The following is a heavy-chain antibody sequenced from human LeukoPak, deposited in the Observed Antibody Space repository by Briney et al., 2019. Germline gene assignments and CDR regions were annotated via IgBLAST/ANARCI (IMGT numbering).Heavy chain of an antibody. D-gene: IGHD4-23*01. J-gene: IGHJ4*02. CDR3: VKDLGAHPLDDQLGNGFHY. CDR2: ISWYSFQI. CDR1: GFKVDESA. Sequence: GRSLRLTCEASGFKVDESAMHWVRQAPGKGLAWVASISWYSFQIHYADAVKGRFTISKDSARNSLFLQMDSLRSEDMALYYCVKDLGAHPLDDQLGNGFHYWGQGTRVIVSS. V-gene: IGHV3-9*03.